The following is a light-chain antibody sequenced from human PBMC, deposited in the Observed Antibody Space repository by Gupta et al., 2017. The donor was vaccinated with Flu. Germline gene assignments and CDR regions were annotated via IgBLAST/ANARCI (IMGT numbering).Light chain of an antibody. Sequence: QTVVTQEPSFSVSPGGTVTLTCGLSSGSVASGYYPSWHQQTPGQTPHTLVYNTNTRSAGVPDRFSDSVTGNTAALTIAGAEADEDSDYYCEQNMGSAIRVFGGGTKLTVL. CDR2: NTN. V-gene: IGLV8-61*01. CDR1: SGSVASGYY. CDR3: EQNMGSAIRV. J-gene: IGLJ3*02.